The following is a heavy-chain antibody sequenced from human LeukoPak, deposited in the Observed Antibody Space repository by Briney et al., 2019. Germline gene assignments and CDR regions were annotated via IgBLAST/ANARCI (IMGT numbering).Heavy chain of an antibody. Sequence: GGCLRVSCTASGFTFRSHSMIWVRQAAGEGVEWISYISGSSGTIYYADSVKGRFIISRDNDKNSLYLQMNSLRVEDTAVYYCARDCHYSSSCDYWGQGTLVTVSS. CDR3: ARDCHYSSSCDY. J-gene: IGHJ4*02. V-gene: IGHV3-48*01. D-gene: IGHD6-13*01. CDR1: GFTFRSHS. CDR2: ISGSSGTI.